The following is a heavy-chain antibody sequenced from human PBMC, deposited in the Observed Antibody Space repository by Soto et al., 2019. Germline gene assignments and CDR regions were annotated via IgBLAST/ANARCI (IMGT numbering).Heavy chain of an antibody. CDR2: IIPILGIA. Sequence: QVQLVQSGAEVKKPGASVKVSCKASGGTFSSYTIIWVRQAPGQWLEWMGRIIPILGIANYEQKFQGRFTITADKSTSTAYMELSSLRSEDTAVYYCARPPHDYGDYGDAFDIWGQGKMVNVSS. CDR1: GGTFSSYT. V-gene: IGHV1-69*02. J-gene: IGHJ3*02. D-gene: IGHD4-17*01. CDR3: ARPPHDYGDYGDAFDI.